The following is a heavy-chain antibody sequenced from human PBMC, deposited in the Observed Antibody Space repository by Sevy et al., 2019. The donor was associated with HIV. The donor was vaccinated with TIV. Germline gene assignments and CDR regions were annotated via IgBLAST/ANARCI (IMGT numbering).Heavy chain of an antibody. CDR2: INSDGSST. D-gene: IGHD5-12*01. J-gene: IGHJ6*02. V-gene: IGHV3-74*01. CDR1: GFTFSSYW. CDR3: ARDHLSAAPLGWLRLGYYYYYGMDV. Sequence: GGSLRLSCAASGFTFSSYWMHWVRQAPGKGLVWVSRINSDGSSTSYADSVKGRFTISRDNAKNTLYLQMNSLRAEDTAVNYWARDHLSAAPLGWLRLGYYYYYGMDVWGQGTTVTVFS.